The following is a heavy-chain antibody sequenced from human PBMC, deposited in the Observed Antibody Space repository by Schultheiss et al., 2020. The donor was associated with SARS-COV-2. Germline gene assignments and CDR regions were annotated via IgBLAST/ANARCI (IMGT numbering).Heavy chain of an antibody. J-gene: IGHJ2*01. CDR3: ARDGMAVTKIWYFDL. D-gene: IGHD4-17*01. CDR2: INHSGST. V-gene: IGHV4-34*01. Sequence: SSTLSLPCAVYGGSFSGYYWTWIRQPPGKGLEWIGEINHSGSTNYNPSLKSRVTISVDTSKNQFSLKLSSVTAADTAVYYCARDGMAVTKIWYFDLWGRGTLVTVSS. CDR1: GGSFSGYY.